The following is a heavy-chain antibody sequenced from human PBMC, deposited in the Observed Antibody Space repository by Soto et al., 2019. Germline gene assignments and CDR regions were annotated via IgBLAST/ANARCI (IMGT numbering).Heavy chain of an antibody. D-gene: IGHD3-10*01. CDR3: AHSRNLITDDAQVGDFDY. CDR1: GFSLNTDGEG. V-gene: IGHV2-5*02. CDR2: IYWDDDE. Sequence: QITLKESGPTQVKPTQTLRLTCSFSGFSLNTDGEGVGWVRQPPGEALECLALIYWDDDERYSPSLKTRLTITKDPSKNQVVLIMTNRDPVDTATYYCAHSRNLITDDAQVGDFDYWGQGTLVTVSS. J-gene: IGHJ4*02.